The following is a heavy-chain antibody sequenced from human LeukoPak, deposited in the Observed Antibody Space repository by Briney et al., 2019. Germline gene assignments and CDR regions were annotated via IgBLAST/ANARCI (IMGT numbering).Heavy chain of an antibody. Sequence: PGGSLRLSCAASGFTFSSYAMHWVRQAPGKGLEWVAVISYEGSNKYYADSVKGRFTISRDNSKNTLYLQMNSLRAEDTAVYYCARDEASYSSSAGLDYWGQGTLVTVSS. V-gene: IGHV3-30-3*01. CDR2: ISYEGSNK. CDR1: GFTFSSYA. J-gene: IGHJ4*02. D-gene: IGHD6-6*01. CDR3: ARDEASYSSSAGLDY.